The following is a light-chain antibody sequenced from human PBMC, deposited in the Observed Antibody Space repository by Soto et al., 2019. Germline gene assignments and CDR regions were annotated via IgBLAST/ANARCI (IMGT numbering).Light chain of an antibody. CDR1: QSISSN. Sequence: EIVMTQSSATLSGSTGERATLSCGASQSISSNLAWYQQKPGQAPRLLIYGASSRATGIPDRFSGSGYGTDFNLTISRLETEDFAVYYCQQYGNSPLTFGQGTKVDIK. V-gene: IGKV3D-15*01. CDR3: QQYGNSPLT. CDR2: GAS. J-gene: IGKJ1*01.